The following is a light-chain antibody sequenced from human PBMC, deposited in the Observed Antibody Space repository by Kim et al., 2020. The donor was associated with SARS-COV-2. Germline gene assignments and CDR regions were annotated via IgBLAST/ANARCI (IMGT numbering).Light chain of an antibody. V-gene: IGLV3-1*01. CDR1: KLGVGF. CDR2: QDN. CDR3: HAWDSRTFYV. J-gene: IGLJ1*01. Sequence: VSPGQSARITCSGDKLGVGFAFWYRQKPSQSPVLVIYQDNKRPAGIPERFRGSGSGNAATLTITGTQAMDEADYYCHAWDSRTFYVFGPGAKVTVL.